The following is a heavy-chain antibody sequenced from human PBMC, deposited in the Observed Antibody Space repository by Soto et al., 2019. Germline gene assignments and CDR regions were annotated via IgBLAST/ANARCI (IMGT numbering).Heavy chain of an antibody. Sequence: QVQLVQSGAEVKKPGSSVKVSCKASGGTFSSYAISWVRQAPGQGLEWMGGIIPIFGTANYAQKFQGRVTIIADESTSTAYMELSSLRSEDTSVDYCAREEEQHQLVLGYYYYGMDVWGQGTTVTVSS. D-gene: IGHD6-13*01. CDR3: AREEEQHQLVLGYYYYGMDV. J-gene: IGHJ6*02. CDR1: GGTFSSYA. CDR2: IIPIFGTA. V-gene: IGHV1-69*01.